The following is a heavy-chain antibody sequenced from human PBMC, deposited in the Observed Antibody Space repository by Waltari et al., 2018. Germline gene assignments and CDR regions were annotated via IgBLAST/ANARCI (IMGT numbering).Heavy chain of an antibody. CDR1: GFTFSSYA. D-gene: IGHD2-15*01. Sequence: QVQLVESGGGVVQPGRSLRLSCAASGFTFSSYAMHWVRQAPGKGLEWVAVISYDGSNKYYADSGKGRFTISRDNSKNTLYLQMNSLRAEDTAVYYCAKEIRKRIVVVVALDYWGQGTLVTVSS. J-gene: IGHJ4*02. CDR2: ISYDGSNK. V-gene: IGHV3-30*01. CDR3: AKEIRKRIVVVVALDY.